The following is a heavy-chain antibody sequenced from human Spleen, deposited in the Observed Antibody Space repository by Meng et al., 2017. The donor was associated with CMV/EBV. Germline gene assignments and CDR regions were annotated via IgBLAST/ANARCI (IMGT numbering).Heavy chain of an antibody. V-gene: IGHV3-23*03. CDR2: IYSGGRST. J-gene: IGHJ4*02. CDR3: AKDYYYDSSGYQFMYYFGY. Sequence: GESLKISCAASGFTFSNYAMSWVRQAPGKGLEWVSVIYSGGRSTFYVDSVKGRFTISRDNSKNTLYLQMNSLRAEDTAVYYCAKDYYYDSSGYQFMYYFGYWGQGTLVTVSS. CDR1: GFTFSNYA. D-gene: IGHD3-22*01.